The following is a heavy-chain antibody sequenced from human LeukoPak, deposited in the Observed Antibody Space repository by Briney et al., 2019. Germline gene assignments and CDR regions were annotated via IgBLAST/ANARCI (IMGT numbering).Heavy chain of an antibody. CDR2: IWYDGSNK. Sequence: GGSLRLSCAASGFTFSSYGMHWVRQAPGKGLEWVAVIWYDGSNKYYADSVKGRFTISRDNSKNTLYLQMNSLRAEDTAVYYCARDPRPRWSDYYYYGMDVWGQGTTVTVSS. D-gene: IGHD6-13*01. J-gene: IGHJ6*02. V-gene: IGHV3-33*01. CDR1: GFTFSSYG. CDR3: ARDPRPRWSDYYYYGMDV.